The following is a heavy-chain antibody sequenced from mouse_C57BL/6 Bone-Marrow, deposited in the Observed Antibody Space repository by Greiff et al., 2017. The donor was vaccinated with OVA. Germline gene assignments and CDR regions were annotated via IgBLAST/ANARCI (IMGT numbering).Heavy chain of an antibody. V-gene: IGHV1-72*01. D-gene: IGHD1-1*01. CDR3: ATRGNSPYYFDY. CDR2: IDPDSGGT. J-gene: IGHJ2*01. CDR1: GYTFTSYW. Sequence: VQLQQPGAELVKPGASVKLSCKASGYTFTSYWMHWVKQRPGRGLEWIGRIDPDSGGTKYNAKFKSKATLTVDTPSNTAYMQLSSLTSEDTAVYYCATRGNSPYYFDYWGQGTTLTVSS.